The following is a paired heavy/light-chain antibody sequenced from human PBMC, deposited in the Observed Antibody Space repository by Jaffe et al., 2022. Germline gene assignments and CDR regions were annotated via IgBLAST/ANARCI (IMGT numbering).Light chain of an antibody. V-gene: IGLV3-19*01. J-gene: IGLJ7*01. Sequence: SSELTQDPAVSVALGQTVRITCQGDSLRSYYASWYQQKPGQAPVLVIYGKNNRPSGIPDRFSGSSSGNTASLTITGAQAEDEADYYCNSRDSSGNHAVFGGGTQLTVL. CDR3: NSRDSSGNHAV. CDR1: SLRSYY. CDR2: GKN.
Heavy chain of an antibody. CDR2: IVVGSGNT. J-gene: IGHJ6*03. CDR3: AAPGYSSSWHYYYYMDV. D-gene: IGHD6-13*01. V-gene: IGHV1-58*01. CDR1: GFTFTSSA. Sequence: QMQLVQSGPEVKKPGTSVKVSCKASGFTFTSSAVQWVRQARGQRLEWIGWIVVGSGNTNYAQKFQERVTITRDMSTSTAYMELSSLRSEDTAVYYCAAPGYSSSWHYYYYMDVWGKGTTVTVSS.